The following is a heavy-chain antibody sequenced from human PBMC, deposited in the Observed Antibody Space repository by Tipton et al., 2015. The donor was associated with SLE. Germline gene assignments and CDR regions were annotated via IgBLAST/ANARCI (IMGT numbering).Heavy chain of an antibody. D-gene: IGHD3-22*01. CDR1: GGSMNSFF. J-gene: IGHJ4*02. Sequence: TLSLTCSVSGGSMNSFFWSWVRQPPGKGLEYIGYIYNTETTNYNPSRKSRVTISLDTSESQFSLKLKSVTAADTAVYYCARLNYFYDSDGYWRYYFDSWGQGALVNVSS. CDR3: ARLNYFYDSDGYWRYYFDS. V-gene: IGHV4-4*09. CDR2: IYNTETT.